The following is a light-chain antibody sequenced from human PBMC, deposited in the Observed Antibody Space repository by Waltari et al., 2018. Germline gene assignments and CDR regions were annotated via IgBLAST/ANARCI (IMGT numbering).Light chain of an antibody. V-gene: IGLV2-23*02. J-gene: IGLJ2*01. CDR2: EVK. CDR1: SSDVGSYNI. CDR3: CTYGGDNKLV. Sequence: QSALTQPASLSGSPGQSITISCTGTSSDVGSYNIVSWYQQHPGKAPKLIIFEVKRRPSGFSDRLSGSKSCNTASLTISGLQAEDEADYYCCTYGGDNKLVFGGGTKVTVL.